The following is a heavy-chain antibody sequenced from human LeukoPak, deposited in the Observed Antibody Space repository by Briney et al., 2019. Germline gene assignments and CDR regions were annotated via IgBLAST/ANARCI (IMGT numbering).Heavy chain of an antibody. CDR2: ISSSTGNT. CDR3: VRLPLGYCSSTSCLD. J-gene: IGHJ4*02. D-gene: IGHD2-2*01. Sequence: ASVKVSCKASGYTFTTYGISWVRQAPGQGLEWMGWISSSTGNTKYAQKLQDRVTMTTDTSTSTAYLYLRNLRSDDTAVYYCVRLPLGYCSSTSCLDWGQGTLVTVSS. CDR1: GYTFTTYG. V-gene: IGHV1-18*01.